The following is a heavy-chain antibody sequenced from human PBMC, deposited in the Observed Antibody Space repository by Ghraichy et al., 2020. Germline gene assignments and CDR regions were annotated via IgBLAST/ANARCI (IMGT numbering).Heavy chain of an antibody. V-gene: IGHV6-1*01. CDR1: GDCVSSNSAA. J-gene: IGHJ1*01. CDR2: TYYRSKWYN. Sequence: SQTLSLTCAISGDCVSSNSAAWNWIRQSPSRGLEWLGRTYYRSKWYNDFAVSMESRITFNPDTSKNQVSLQLKYVTPEDTALYYCARDLSGRFHQWGQGTLVTVSS. D-gene: IGHD1-26*01. CDR3: ARDLSGRFHQ.